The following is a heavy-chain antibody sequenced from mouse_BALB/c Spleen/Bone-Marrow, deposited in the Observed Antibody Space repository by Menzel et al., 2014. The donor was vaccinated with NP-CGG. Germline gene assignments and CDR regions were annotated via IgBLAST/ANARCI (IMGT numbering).Heavy chain of an antibody. Sequence: EVQGVESGGGLVQPGGSRKLSCAASGFTFSSFGMHWVRQAPERGLEWVAYISSGNSTIFYADTVKGRFTISRDNPKNTLFLQITSLRSEDTAMYYCTRGGNWEDFDYWGQGTTLTVSS. CDR3: TRGGNWEDFDY. J-gene: IGHJ2*01. CDR2: ISSGNSTI. CDR1: GFTFSSFG. D-gene: IGHD4-1*01. V-gene: IGHV5-17*02.